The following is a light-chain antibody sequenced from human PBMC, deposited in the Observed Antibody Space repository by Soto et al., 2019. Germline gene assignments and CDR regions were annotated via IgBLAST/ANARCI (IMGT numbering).Light chain of an antibody. CDR3: QQRSNWPSWT. Sequence: EIVLTQSPATLSLSPGERATLSCRASQSVGSFLAWYQQKPGQAPRLLIYDASNRATGISARFSGSGSGTDFTLTISSLEPEDFAVYYCQQRSNWPSWTFGQGTKVEIK. V-gene: IGKV3-11*01. CDR2: DAS. CDR1: QSVGSF. J-gene: IGKJ1*01.